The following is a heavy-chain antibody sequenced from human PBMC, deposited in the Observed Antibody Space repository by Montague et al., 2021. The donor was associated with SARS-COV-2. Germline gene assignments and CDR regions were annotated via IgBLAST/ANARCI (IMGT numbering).Heavy chain of an antibody. CDR2: IYTSGCT. Sequence: TLSLTCTVYGGSISSGSYYWSWIRQPAGKGLGWIGRIYTSGCTNYNPSLKSRVTMSVDTSKNRFSLKLSSVTAADTAVYYCAREVYQLPKTDYYYYGMDVWGQGTTVTVSS. CDR3: AREVYQLPKTDYYYYGMDV. CDR1: GGSISSGSYY. V-gene: IGHV4-61*02. J-gene: IGHJ6*02. D-gene: IGHD2-2*01.